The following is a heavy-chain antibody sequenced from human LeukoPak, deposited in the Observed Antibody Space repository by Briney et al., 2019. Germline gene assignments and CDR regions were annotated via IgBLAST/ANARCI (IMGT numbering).Heavy chain of an antibody. CDR3: ARGYSYGYSAPGY. CDR2: ISYDGSNK. V-gene: IGHV3-30*04. Sequence: GGSLRLSCAASGFTFSSYAMHWVRQAPGKGLEWVAVISYDGSNKYYADSVKGRFTISRDNSKNTLYPQMNSLGAEDTAVYYCARGYSYGYSAPGYWGQGTLVTVSS. J-gene: IGHJ4*02. D-gene: IGHD5-18*01. CDR1: GFTFSSYA.